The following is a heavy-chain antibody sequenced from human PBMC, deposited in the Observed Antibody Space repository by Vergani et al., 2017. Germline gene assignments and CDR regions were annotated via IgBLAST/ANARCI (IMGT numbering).Heavy chain of an antibody. J-gene: IGHJ6*02. CDR3: ARDKSGYTNYYYYGMDV. CDR1: GFTFSSYG. Sequence: QVQLVESGGGVVQPGRSLRLYCAASGFTFSSYGMHWVRQAPGKGLEWVAVIWYDGSNKYYADSVKGRFTISRDNSKNTLYLQMNSLRAEDTAVYYCARDKSGYTNYYYYGMDVWGQGTTVTVSS. D-gene: IGHD1-1*01. V-gene: IGHV3-33*01. CDR2: IWYDGSNK.